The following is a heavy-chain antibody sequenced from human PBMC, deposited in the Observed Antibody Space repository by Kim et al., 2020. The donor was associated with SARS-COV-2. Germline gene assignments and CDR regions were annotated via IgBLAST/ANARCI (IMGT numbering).Heavy chain of an antibody. D-gene: IGHD3-3*01. V-gene: IGHV3-23*01. J-gene: IGHJ4*02. Sequence: GGSLRLSCAASGFTFSSYAMSWVRQAPGKGLEWVSAISGSGGSTYYADSVKGRFTISRDNSKNTLYLQMNSLRAEDTAVYYCAKDPHYDFWSGYLSFDYWGQGTLVTVSS. CDR1: GFTFSSYA. CDR3: AKDPHYDFWSGYLSFDY. CDR2: ISGSGGST.